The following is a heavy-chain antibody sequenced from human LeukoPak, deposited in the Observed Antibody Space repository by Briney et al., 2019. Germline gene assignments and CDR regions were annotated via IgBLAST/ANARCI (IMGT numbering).Heavy chain of an antibody. CDR2: ISGSGGST. J-gene: IGHJ6*02. V-gene: IGHV3-23*01. CDR3: AKDGKRYCSSTSCPKVTYYYYGMDV. D-gene: IGHD2-2*01. CDR1: GFTFSSYA. Sequence: GGSLRLSCAASGFTFSSYAMSWVRRAPGKGLEWVSAISGSGGSTYYADSVKGRFTISRDNSKNTLYLQMNSLRAEDTAVYYCAKDGKRYCSSTSCPKVTYYYYGMDVWGQGTTVTVSS.